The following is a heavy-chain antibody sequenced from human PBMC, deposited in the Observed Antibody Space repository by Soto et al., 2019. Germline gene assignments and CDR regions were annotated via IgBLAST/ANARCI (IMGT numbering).Heavy chain of an antibody. Sequence: GGSLRLSCVVAGFSVSNFYMSWVRQAPGKGLEWVSVISDRGAAYYADSVKGRFTISRDNSKNTLYLHMNSLRAEDTAVYFCSRDHASGAYRYRGQGTLVTVSS. CDR1: GFSVSNFY. CDR3: SRDHASGAYRY. CDR2: ISDRGAA. V-gene: IGHV3-53*01. J-gene: IGHJ4*02. D-gene: IGHD2-8*02.